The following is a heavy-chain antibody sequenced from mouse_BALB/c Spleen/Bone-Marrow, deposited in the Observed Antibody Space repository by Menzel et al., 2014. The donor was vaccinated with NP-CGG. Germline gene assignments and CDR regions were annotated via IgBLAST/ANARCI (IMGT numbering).Heavy chain of an antibody. CDR2: ISSGSSTI. D-gene: IGHD2-3*01. CDR3: ARRDDGYYNFDY. CDR1: GFTFSSFG. V-gene: IGHV5-17*02. J-gene: IGHJ2*01. Sequence: EVHLVESGGGLVQPGGSRKLSCAASGFTFSSFGMHWVRQAPEKGLEWVAYISSGSSTICYADTVKGRFTISRDNPKNTLFLQMTSLRSEDTAMYYCARRDDGYYNFDYWGQGTTLTVSS.